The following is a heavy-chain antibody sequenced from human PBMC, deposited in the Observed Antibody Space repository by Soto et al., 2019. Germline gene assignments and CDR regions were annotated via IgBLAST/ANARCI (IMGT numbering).Heavy chain of an antibody. CDR3: AHRPLSLSGPGY. J-gene: IGHJ4*02. CDR1: GFSLSTSGVG. CDR2: IYWNDDK. Sequence: SGPTLVNPTQTLTLTCTFSGFSLSTSGVGVGWIRQPPGKALEWLALIYWNDDKRYSPSLKSRVTITKDTSKNQVVLTMTNMDPVDTATYYCAHRPLSLSGPGYWGQGTLVTVSS. V-gene: IGHV2-5*01. D-gene: IGHD5-12*01.